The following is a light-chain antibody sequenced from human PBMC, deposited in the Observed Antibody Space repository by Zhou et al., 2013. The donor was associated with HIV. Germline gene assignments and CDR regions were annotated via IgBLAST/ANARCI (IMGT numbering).Light chain of an antibody. J-gene: IGKJ2*01. CDR2: GAS. CDR3: QQYNNWPPEYT. CDR1: QSVNNN. V-gene: IGKV3-15*01. Sequence: EIVLTQSPGTLSLSPGERATLSCRASQSVNNNYLAWYQQKPGQAPRLLIYGASTRATGIPARFSGSGSGTEFTLTISSMQSEDFAVYYCQQYNNWPPEYTFGQGTKLEIK.